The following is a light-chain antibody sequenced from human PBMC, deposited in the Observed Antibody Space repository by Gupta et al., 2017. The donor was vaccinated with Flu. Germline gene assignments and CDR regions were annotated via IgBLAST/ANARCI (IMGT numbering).Light chain of an antibody. CDR3: ASYDGSSTT. Sequence: GVNNDIESNHFVSWYQQQPGKALYLIIFDVGRRLSGVSERFSGSKSGDTASLTISGLHTEDEADYYCASYDGSSTTFGEGTKLTVL. V-gene: IGLV2-14*04. CDR1: NNDIESNHF. J-gene: IGLJ2*01. CDR2: DVG.